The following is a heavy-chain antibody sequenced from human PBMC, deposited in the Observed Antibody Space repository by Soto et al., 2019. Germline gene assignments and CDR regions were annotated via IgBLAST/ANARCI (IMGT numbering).Heavy chain of an antibody. CDR1: GFTFGDYA. CDR3: TRDSSTRYSSGQAAFDI. J-gene: IGHJ3*02. Sequence: GGSLRLSCTASGFTFGDYAMSWFRQAPGKGLEWVGFIRSKAYGGTTEYAASVKGRFTISRDDSKSIAYLQMNSLKTEDTAVYYCTRDSSTRYSSGQAAFDIWGQGTMVTVSS. V-gene: IGHV3-49*03. CDR2: IRSKAYGGTT. D-gene: IGHD6-19*01.